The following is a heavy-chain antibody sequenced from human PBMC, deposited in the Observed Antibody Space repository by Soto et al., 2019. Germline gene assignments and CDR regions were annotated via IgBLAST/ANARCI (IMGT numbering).Heavy chain of an antibody. CDR1: GYSFTSYW. CDR3: ARHEGSGSYRWIYYYYGMDV. D-gene: IGHD3-10*01. J-gene: IGHJ6*02. Sequence: EVQLVQSGAEVKKPGESLRISCKGSGYSFTSYWISWVRQMPGKGLEWMGRVDPSDSYTNYSPSFQGHVTISADKSISTAYLQWSSLKASYTAMYYCARHEGSGSYRWIYYYYGMDVWGQGTTVTVSS. CDR2: VDPSDSYT. V-gene: IGHV5-10-1*01.